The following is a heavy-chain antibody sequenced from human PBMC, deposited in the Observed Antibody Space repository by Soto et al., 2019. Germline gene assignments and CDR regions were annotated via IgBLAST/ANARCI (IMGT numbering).Heavy chain of an antibody. CDR2: INAGNGNA. CDR3: ARRKERSGPYYLDL. V-gene: IGHV1-3*01. J-gene: IGHJ4*02. CDR1: GYTFTSYA. Sequence: ASVKVSCKASGYTFTSYAMHWVRQAPGQRLEWMGWINAGNGNAGFAQQFRGRVTMTRNTSITTAYMELSSLRTDDTAVYYCARRKERSGPYYLDLWGQGTLVTVSS.